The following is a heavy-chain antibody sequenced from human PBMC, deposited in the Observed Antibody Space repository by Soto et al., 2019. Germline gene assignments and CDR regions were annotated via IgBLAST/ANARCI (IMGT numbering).Heavy chain of an antibody. J-gene: IGHJ4*02. D-gene: IGHD4-17*01. CDR1: GYYFPSYW. CDR3: ARQGNGAEGFAY. V-gene: IGHV5-51*01. Sequence: PGESLKISCKGSGYYFPSYWIGWVRQMPGKGLEWMGLFYPGDSDTRYSPSFQGQVTISADRSISTADLQWSSLKPSDTAMYYCARQGNGAEGFAYWGQGTLVTVSS. CDR2: FYPGDSDT.